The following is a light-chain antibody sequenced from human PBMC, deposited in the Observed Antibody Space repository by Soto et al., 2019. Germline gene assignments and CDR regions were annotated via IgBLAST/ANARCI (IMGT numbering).Light chain of an antibody. CDR2: DAS. CDR3: QQRSNWPIT. CDR1: QSVSSY. Sequence: EIVFTQSPGTLSLSPGERATLSCRASQSVSSYLAWYQQKPGQAPRLLTYDASNRATGIPARFSGSGSGTDFTLTISSLESEDFAVYYCQQRSNWPITCGQGTRLEIK. J-gene: IGKJ5*01. V-gene: IGKV3-11*01.